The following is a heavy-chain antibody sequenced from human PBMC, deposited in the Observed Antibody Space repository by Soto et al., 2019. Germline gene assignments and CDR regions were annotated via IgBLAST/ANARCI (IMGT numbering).Heavy chain of an antibody. J-gene: IGHJ6*02. CDR3: ARAGPDYYYYGLDV. CDR1: GDSVSTNSAA. D-gene: IGHD3-10*01. CDR2: TYYRSKWYN. V-gene: IGHV6-1*01. Sequence: QVQLQQSGPGLVKPSQTLSLTCAVSGDSVSTNSAAWNWIRQSPSRGLEWLGRTYYRSKWYNDYAVSVKSRININADTSKHQISLQLNSVTPEDTAVYYCARAGPDYYYYGLDVWGQGTTVTVAS.